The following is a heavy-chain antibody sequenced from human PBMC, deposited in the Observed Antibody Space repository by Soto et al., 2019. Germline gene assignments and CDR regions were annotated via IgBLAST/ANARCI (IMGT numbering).Heavy chain of an antibody. Sequence: ASVKVSCKASGYTFTSYAMHWVRQAPGQRLEWMGWINAGNGNTKYSQKFQGRVTITRDTSASTAYMELSSLRSEDTAVYYCARGVGSGSYYNQYNWFDPWGQGTPVTVSS. V-gene: IGHV1-3*01. CDR1: GYTFTSYA. J-gene: IGHJ5*02. CDR2: INAGNGNT. CDR3: ARGVGSGSYYNQYNWFDP. D-gene: IGHD3-10*01.